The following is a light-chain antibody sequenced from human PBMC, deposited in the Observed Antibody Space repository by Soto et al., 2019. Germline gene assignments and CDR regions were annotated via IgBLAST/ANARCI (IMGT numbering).Light chain of an antibody. J-gene: IGKJ4*01. CDR2: AAS. CDR3: QQYGSSPYT. V-gene: IGKV3-20*01. Sequence: IVLTQSPGTLSLSPGERATLSCRASQSVTSGYLAWYQQIPGQVPRLLVYAASTRATGIPDRFSGGGSGTDFTLTIHRLEPEDFAVYYCQQYGSSPYTFGGGTNVQI. CDR1: QSVTSGY.